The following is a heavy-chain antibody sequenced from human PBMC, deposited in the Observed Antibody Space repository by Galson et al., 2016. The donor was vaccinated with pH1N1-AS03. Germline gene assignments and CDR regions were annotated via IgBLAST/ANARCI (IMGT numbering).Heavy chain of an antibody. CDR3: ARDRHYYDYIWWTYRYDWYFDL. CDR2: IWHDGSEK. D-gene: IGHD3-16*02. Sequence: SLRLSCAASGFTFSSHGMHWVRQTPGKGLEWVAVIWHDGSEKYYADSVKGRFTISRDNSKNTQYLQMNSLRAEDTAVYYCARDRHYYDYIWWTYRYDWYFDLWGRGTLVTVSS. J-gene: IGHJ2*01. V-gene: IGHV3-33*01. CDR1: GFTFSSHG.